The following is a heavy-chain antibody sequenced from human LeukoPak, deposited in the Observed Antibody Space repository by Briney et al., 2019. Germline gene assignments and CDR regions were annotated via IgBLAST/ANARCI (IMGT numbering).Heavy chain of an antibody. CDR3: ARGYVWGSYRYTGNDAFDI. CDR1: GYTFTSYD. CDR2: MNPNSGKT. V-gene: IGHV1-8*01. D-gene: IGHD3-16*02. Sequence: ASVKVSCKASGYTFTSYDINWVRQATGQGLEWMGWMNPNSGKTGYAQKFQGRVTMTRNTYISTAYMELSSLRSEDTAVYYCARGYVWGSYRYTGNDAFDIWGQGTMVTVSS. J-gene: IGHJ3*02.